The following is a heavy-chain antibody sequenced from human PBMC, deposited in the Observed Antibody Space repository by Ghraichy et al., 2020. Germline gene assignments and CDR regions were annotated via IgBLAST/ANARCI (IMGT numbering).Heavy chain of an antibody. CDR2: IYPGDSDT. CDR3: ARPQDTSHWGFDP. D-gene: IGHD2-2*01. J-gene: IGHJ5*02. V-gene: IGHV5-51*01. CDR1: GYSFTSYW. Sequence: GESLNISCKGSGYSFTSYWIGWVRQMPGKGLEWMGIIYPGDSDTRYSPSFQGQVTISADKSISTAYLQWSSLKASDTAMYYCARPQDTSHWGFDPWGQGTLVTVSS.